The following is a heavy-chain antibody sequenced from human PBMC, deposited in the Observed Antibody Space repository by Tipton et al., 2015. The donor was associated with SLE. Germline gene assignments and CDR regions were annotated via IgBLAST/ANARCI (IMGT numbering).Heavy chain of an antibody. Sequence: SLRLSCAASGFTFSDYYMSWIRQAPGKGLEWVPYISSSSSYTNYADSVKGRFTISRDNAKNSLYLQMNSLRAEDTAVYYCARFPDSSGYSGGDWGQGTLVTVSS. V-gene: IGHV3-11*06. D-gene: IGHD3-22*01. J-gene: IGHJ4*02. CDR1: GFTFSDYY. CDR2: ISSSSSYT. CDR3: ARFPDSSGYSGGD.